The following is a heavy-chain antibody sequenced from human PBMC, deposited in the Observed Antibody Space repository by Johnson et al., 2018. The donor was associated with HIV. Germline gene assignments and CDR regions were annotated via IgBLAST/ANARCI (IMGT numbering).Heavy chain of an antibody. J-gene: IGHJ3*02. CDR3: SCSNFWGGQRLNESFDI. CDR1: GFTFNDYV. CDR2: IRSEAYGGTT. Sequence: VQLVESGGGLVQPGRSLRLSCTASGFTFNDYVVSWFRQTPGKGLEWLSFIRSEAYGGTTEYAESLKGRFTISRDDSKSVAYREINSLLTEDKAVYFCSCSNFWGGQRLNESFDIWGQGTMVTVSS. V-gene: IGHV3-49*03. D-gene: IGHD3-3*01.